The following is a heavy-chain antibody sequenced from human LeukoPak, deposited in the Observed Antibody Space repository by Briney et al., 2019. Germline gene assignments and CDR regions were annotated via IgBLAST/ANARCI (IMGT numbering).Heavy chain of an antibody. V-gene: IGHV3-13*01. CDR3: VRQQTPHGNFDY. J-gene: IGHJ4*02. CDR1: GFTFSNHA. D-gene: IGHD1-26*01. Sequence: ETGGSLRLSCATSGFTFSNHAMHWVRQATGKGLEWVSAIGTAGDTFYPGSVKGRFTISRENAKNSLSLQMNSLRAEDTAVYYCVRQQTPHGNFDYWGQGTLVTVSS. CDR2: IGTAGDT.